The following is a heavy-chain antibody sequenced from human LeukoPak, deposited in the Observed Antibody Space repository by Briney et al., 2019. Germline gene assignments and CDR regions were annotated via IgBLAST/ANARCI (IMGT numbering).Heavy chain of an antibody. D-gene: IGHD6-19*01. Sequence: GGPLRLSCAASGFTFNNSWMSWVRQAPGKGLEWMANIKQDGSEKFYVDSVKGRFTISRDNAKNSVFLQMNSLRAEDMAVYYCARAIGWRDAFDIWGQGTVVIVSS. CDR1: GFTFNNSW. V-gene: IGHV3-7*01. J-gene: IGHJ3*02. CDR2: IKQDGSEK. CDR3: ARAIGWRDAFDI.